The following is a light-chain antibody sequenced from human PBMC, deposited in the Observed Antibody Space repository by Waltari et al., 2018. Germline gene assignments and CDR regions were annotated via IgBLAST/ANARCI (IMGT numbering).Light chain of an antibody. Sequence: QSALTQPATVSGSPTQSITISCTGTSSDVGSYTLVSWYQQHPGRAPKRMIFDVNKRPSGISNRVSGSKSGNTASLTISGLQAEDEADYYCCSYAGSSTFVFGGGTKLTVL. CDR1: SSDVGSYTL. CDR2: DVN. V-gene: IGLV2-23*02. CDR3: CSYAGSSTFV. J-gene: IGLJ2*01.